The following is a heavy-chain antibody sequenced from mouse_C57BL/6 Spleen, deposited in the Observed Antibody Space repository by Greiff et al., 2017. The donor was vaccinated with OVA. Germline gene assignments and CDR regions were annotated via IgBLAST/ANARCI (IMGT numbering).Heavy chain of an antibody. CDR1: GYTFTSYG. D-gene: IGHD1-1*01. CDR2: IYPRSGNT. V-gene: IGHV1-81*01. Sequence: VHLVESGAELARPGASVKLSCKASGYTFTSYGISWVKQRTGQGLEWIGEIYPRSGNTYYNEKFKGKATLTADKSSSTAYMELRSLTSEDSAVYFCARNHADYYGSSPYAMDYWGQGTSVTVSS. CDR3: ARNHADYYGSSPYAMDY. J-gene: IGHJ4*01.